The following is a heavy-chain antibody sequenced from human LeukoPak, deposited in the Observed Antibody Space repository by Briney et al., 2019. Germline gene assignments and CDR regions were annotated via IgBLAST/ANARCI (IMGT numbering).Heavy chain of an antibody. Sequence: SGTLSLTCAVSGGSISSSNWWSWVRQPPGKGLEWIGSIYYSGSTYYNPSLKSRVTISVDTSKNQFSLKLSSVTAADTAVYYCARDSEGYGNFDYWGQGTLVTVSS. CDR1: GGSISSSNW. CDR3: ARDSEGYGNFDY. D-gene: IGHD5-18*01. V-gene: IGHV4-4*02. CDR2: IYYSGST. J-gene: IGHJ4*02.